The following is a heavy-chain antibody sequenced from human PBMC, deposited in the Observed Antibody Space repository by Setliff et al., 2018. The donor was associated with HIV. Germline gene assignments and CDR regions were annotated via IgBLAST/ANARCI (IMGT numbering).Heavy chain of an antibody. Sequence: GGSLRLSCAASGFTFSDYGMHWVRQVPGKGLEWVAGIMWNSESKDYAGFVKGRFTVSRDNAKKSLYLQMNSLRPEDTALYYCAKEGPWGTIFGGYFDYWGQGIPVTVSS. CDR3: AKEGPWGTIFGGYFDY. CDR2: IMWNSESK. V-gene: IGHV3-9*01. CDR1: GFTFSDYG. D-gene: IGHD3-3*01. J-gene: IGHJ4*01.